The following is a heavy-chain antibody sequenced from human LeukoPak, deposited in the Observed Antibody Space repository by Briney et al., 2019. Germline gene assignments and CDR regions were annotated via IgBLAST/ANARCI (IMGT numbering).Heavy chain of an antibody. V-gene: IGHV3-48*03. CDR1: GFTFSSYE. Sequence: GGSLRLSCAASGFTFSSYEMNWVRQAPGKGLEWISYTSSSGSSLYYADSVKGRFTISRDNAKNSLYLQMNSLTAEDTGIYYCARVSALDYWGRGNLVTVSS. J-gene: IGHJ4*02. CDR3: ARVSALDY. CDR2: TSSSGSSL.